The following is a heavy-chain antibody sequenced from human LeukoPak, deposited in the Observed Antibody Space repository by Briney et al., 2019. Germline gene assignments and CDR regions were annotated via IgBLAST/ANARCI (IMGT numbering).Heavy chain of an antibody. D-gene: IGHD3-9*01. CDR1: GFTFSTYA. CDR3: AKMGEGYFDWLPLDY. V-gene: IGHV3-30*18. CDR2: ISYVGNNQ. J-gene: IGHJ4*02. Sequence: GRSLRLSCAASGFTFSTYAMHWVRQAPGKGLEWVAVISYVGNNQYYVDSVKGRFTISRDNSKNTLYLQMNSLRAEDTAVYYCAKMGEGYFDWLPLDYWGQGTLVTVSS.